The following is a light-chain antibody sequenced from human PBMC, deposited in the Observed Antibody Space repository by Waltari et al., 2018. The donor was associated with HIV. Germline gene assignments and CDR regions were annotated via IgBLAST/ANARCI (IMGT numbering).Light chain of an antibody. J-gene: IGLJ2*01. Sequence: QSALTQPASVSGSPGQSITISCSGTTSDVGSYNFVSWYQKHPGKAPKLMIHEVTNRASGASTRFSGSKSSKTAYLTISGLQTEDEADYYCSSYANTNSVIFGGGTKLTVL. V-gene: IGLV2-14*03. CDR3: SSYANTNSVI. CDR1: TSDVGSYNF. CDR2: EVT.